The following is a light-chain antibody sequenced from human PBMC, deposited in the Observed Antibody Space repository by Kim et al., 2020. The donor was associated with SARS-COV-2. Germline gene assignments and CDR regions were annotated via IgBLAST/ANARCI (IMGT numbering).Light chain of an antibody. CDR1: QSVSSN. CDR3: QEYNNWPPVS. CDR2: GAS. V-gene: IGKV3-15*01. J-gene: IGKJ2*01. Sequence: EIVMTQSPATLSVSPGERATLSCRASQSVSSNLAWYQQKPGQAPRLLIYGASTRATGIPARFSGSGSGTEFTLTNSSLQSEDFAVYYCQEYNNWPPVSFGQGTKLENK.